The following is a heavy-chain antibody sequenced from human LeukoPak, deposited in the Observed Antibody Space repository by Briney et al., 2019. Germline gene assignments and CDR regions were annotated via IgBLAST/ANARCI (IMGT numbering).Heavy chain of an antibody. CDR1: GFSVSSNY. CDR2: IYSDGRT. D-gene: IGHD1/OR15-1a*01. Sequence: PGGSLRLSCAASGFSVSSNYMNWVRQAPGKGVEWVSVIYSDGRTYYADSVKGRFTISRDNSKNTLFLQMNSLRAEDTAVYYCARDMNMGYWGQGTLVTVSS. J-gene: IGHJ4*02. V-gene: IGHV3-53*01. CDR3: ARDMNMGY.